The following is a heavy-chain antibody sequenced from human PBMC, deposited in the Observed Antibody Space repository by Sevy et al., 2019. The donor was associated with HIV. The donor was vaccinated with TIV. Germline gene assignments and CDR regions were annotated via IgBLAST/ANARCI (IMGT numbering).Heavy chain of an antibody. J-gene: IGHJ4*02. CDR3: TKERSSGWPFDY. Sequence: GGSLRLSCAASGFSFNIYAMSWVRQAPGKGLEWVSGISGGSRRLHYADSVKGRFTISRDNSKNTLYLQMSSLRSEDTAVYYCTKERSSGWPFDYWGQGTLVTVSS. V-gene: IGHV3-23*01. CDR1: GFSFNIYA. D-gene: IGHD6-19*01. CDR2: ISGGSRRL.